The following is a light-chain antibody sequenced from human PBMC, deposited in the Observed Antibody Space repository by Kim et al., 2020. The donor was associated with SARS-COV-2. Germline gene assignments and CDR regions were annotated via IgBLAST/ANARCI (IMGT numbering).Light chain of an antibody. V-gene: IGLV1-44*01. CDR2: HNN. Sequence: VLTQPPSASGTPGQRVTISCSGSSSNIERSTVSWYQHLPGTAPKLLIYHNNQRPSGVPARFSGSKSGTSASLAIGGLQSEDEADYYCAAWDDSLNGPWVFGGGTQLTVL. CDR3: AAWDDSLNGPWV. J-gene: IGLJ3*02. CDR1: SSNIERST.